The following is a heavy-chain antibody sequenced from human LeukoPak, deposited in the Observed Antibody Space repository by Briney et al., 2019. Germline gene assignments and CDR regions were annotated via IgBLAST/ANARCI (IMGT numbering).Heavy chain of an antibody. Sequence: PGGSLRLSCAASGFTFSDYYMSWIRQAPGKGLEWVSYISSSGSTIYYADSVKGRFTISRDNAKNSLYLQMNSLRTEDTALYYCAKDMTFVVVPAAQMDVWGKGTTVTVSS. CDR1: GFTFSDYY. J-gene: IGHJ6*04. D-gene: IGHD2-2*01. V-gene: IGHV3-11*01. CDR3: AKDMTFVVVPAAQMDV. CDR2: ISSSGSTI.